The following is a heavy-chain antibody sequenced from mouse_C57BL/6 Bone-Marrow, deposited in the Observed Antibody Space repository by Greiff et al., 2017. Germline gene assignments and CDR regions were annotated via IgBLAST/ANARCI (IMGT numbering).Heavy chain of an antibody. CDR1: GFTFSSSG. Sequence: VQLQQSGGDLVKPGGSLKLSCAASGFTFSSSGMSWVRQTPDKRLEWVATISTGGSYTYYPASVKGRFTISRDNAKNTPYLQMSSRKSEDTAMYYCASLLGWFAYWGQGTLVTVSA. V-gene: IGHV5-6*01. J-gene: IGHJ3*01. D-gene: IGHD2-10*02. CDR3: ASLLGWFAY. CDR2: ISTGGSYT.